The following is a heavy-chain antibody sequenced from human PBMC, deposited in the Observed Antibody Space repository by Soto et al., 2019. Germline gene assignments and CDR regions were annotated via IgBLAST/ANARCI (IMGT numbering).Heavy chain of an antibody. V-gene: IGHV3-21*01. CDR1: CFTFSRYS. CDR3: ARESEDLTSNFDY. Sequence: PVGSLRLSCAASCFTFSRYSMNWVRQAPGKGLEWVSSISSTTNYIYYAVSMKGRFTVSRDNAKNSVYLDMNSLSAEDTAVYYCARESEDLTSNFDYWGQGTLVTVSS. J-gene: IGHJ4*02. CDR2: ISSTTNYI.